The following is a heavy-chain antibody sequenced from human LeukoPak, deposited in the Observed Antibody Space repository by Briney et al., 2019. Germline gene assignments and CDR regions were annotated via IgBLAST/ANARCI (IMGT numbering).Heavy chain of an antibody. J-gene: IGHJ4*02. CDR2: IYYGGST. CDR1: GGSFSSYY. D-gene: IGHD5-12*01. V-gene: IGHV4-59*01. CDR3: ARRTSGMMGVIDY. Sequence: SETLSLTCTVSGGSFSSYYWSWIRQPPGKGLEWNGYIYYGGSTNYNPSLKSRVTISVDTSKNQFSLKLSSVTAADTAVYYCARRTSGMMGVIDYWGQGTLVTVSS.